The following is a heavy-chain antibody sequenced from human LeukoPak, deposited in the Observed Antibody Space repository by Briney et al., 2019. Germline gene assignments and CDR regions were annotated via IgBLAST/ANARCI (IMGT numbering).Heavy chain of an antibody. Sequence: PGGSPRLSCAAFGFTFSSYAMSWVRQAPGKGLEWVSAISGSGGSTYYADSVKGRFTISRDNSKNTLYLQMNSLRAEDTAVYYCAKVGPNYYYYYYMDAWGKGTTVTVSS. CDR3: AKVGPNYYYYYYMDA. V-gene: IGHV3-23*01. CDR2: ISGSGGST. J-gene: IGHJ6*03. CDR1: GFTFSSYA.